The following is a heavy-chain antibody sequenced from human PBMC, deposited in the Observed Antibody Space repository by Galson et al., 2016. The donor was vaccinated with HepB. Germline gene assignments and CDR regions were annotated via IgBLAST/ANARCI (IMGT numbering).Heavy chain of an antibody. CDR1: GFTFSDSA. D-gene: IGHD3-22*01. V-gene: IGHV3-73*01. Sequence: SLRLSCAASGFTFSDSAMHWVRQASGKGLEWVGRIRSKANTYATAYAASVKGRFTISRDNSKNSLYLQMNSLRAEDTAIYYCATDTHDYDGGPAYGAFDIWGQGTMVTVS. J-gene: IGHJ3*02. CDR3: ATDTHDYDGGPAYGAFDI. CDR2: IRSKANTYAT.